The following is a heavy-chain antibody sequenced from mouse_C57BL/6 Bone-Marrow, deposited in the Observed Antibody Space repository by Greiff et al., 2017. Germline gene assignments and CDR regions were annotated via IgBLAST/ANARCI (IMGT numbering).Heavy chain of an antibody. CDR2: IHPNSGST. V-gene: IGHV1-64*01. D-gene: IGHD2-3*01. Sequence: VQLQQPGAELVKPGASVKLSCKASGYTFTSYWMHWVKQRPGQGLEWIGMIHPNSGSTNYNEKFKSKATLTVDKSSSTAYMQLSSLTSEDSAVYYCAAERWLPLSAMDYWGQGTSVTGSS. CDR3: AAERWLPLSAMDY. J-gene: IGHJ4*01. CDR1: GYTFTSYW.